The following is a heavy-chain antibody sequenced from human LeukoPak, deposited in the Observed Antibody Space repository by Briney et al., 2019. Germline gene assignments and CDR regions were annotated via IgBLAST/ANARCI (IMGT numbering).Heavy chain of an antibody. CDR2: IYHTGST. CDR3: ARAGWIITSGIDY. J-gene: IGHJ4*02. Sequence: SETLSLTCGVSGYSISRGYYWAWIRQPPGKGPEWIGTIYHTGSTYYTPSLGSRVTISVDTSKNEFSLNLNSVTAADTAVYYCARAGWIITSGIDYWGQGALVTVSS. V-gene: IGHV4-38-2*01. D-gene: IGHD3-10*01. CDR1: GYSISRGYY.